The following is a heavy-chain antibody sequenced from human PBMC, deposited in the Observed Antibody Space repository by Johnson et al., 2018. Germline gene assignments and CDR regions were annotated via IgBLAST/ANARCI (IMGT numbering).Heavy chain of an antibody. CDR3: ARGSSGRSLYYYYGMDV. CDR1: GFTFSSYG. V-gene: IGHV3-33*01. J-gene: IGHJ6*02. Sequence: QVQLVESGGGVVQXGRSLRLSCAASGFTFSSYGMHWVRQAPGKGLEWVAVIWYDGCNKYYADSVKGRFPIARDNSKNTPYLQMNSLRAEDTAVYYWARGSSGRSLYYYYGMDVWGQGTAVTVSS. D-gene: IGHD6-6*01. CDR2: IWYDGCNK.